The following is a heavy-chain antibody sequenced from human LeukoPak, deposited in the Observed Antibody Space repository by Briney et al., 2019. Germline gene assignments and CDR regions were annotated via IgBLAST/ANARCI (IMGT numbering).Heavy chain of an antibody. J-gene: IGHJ4*02. Sequence: ASVKVSCKASGYTFTSFGISWVRQAPGQGLEWMGWISAYNGNTDYAQKFQGRVTMTKDTSTSTVYMELRSLRSDDTAVYYCARERSGWPPDYWGQGTLVIVSS. CDR1: GYTFTSFG. D-gene: IGHD6-19*01. V-gene: IGHV1-18*01. CDR2: ISAYNGNT. CDR3: ARERSGWPPDY.